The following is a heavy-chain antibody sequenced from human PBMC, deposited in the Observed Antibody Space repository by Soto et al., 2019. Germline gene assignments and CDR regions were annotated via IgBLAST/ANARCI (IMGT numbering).Heavy chain of an antibody. CDR1: GFTFSSYG. CDR2: ISYDGSNK. J-gene: IGHJ4*02. CDR3: AKDAKNSSSWYPYYFDY. Sequence: PGGSLRLSCAASGFTFSSYGMHWVRQAPGKGLEWVAVISYDGSNKYYADSVKGRFTISRDNSKNTLYLQMNSLRAEDTAVYYCAKDAKNSSSWYPYYFDYWGQGTLVTVSS. V-gene: IGHV3-30*18. D-gene: IGHD6-13*01.